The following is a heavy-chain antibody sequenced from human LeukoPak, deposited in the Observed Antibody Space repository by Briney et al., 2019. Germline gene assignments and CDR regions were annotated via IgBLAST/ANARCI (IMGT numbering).Heavy chain of an antibody. V-gene: IGHV1-2*02. J-gene: IGHJ4*02. CDR1: GSTFTGNY. CDR3: ARDPGGGTAFDY. Sequence: GASVKVSCKTTGSTFTGNYMHWVRQAPGQGVEWMGWINPNSGDTNFAQKFQCRVTMTRDTSISTAYMELSRLRSDDTAVFYCARDPGGGTAFDYWGQGTLVTVSS. CDR2: INPNSGDT. D-gene: IGHD1-26*01.